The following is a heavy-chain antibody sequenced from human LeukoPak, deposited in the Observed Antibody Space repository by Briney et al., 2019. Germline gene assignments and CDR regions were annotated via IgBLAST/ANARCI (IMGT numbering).Heavy chain of an antibody. Sequence: ASVKVSCKASGYTFTGYHMHWVRQAPGQGLEWMGWINPNSGGTNYAQKFQGRVTMTRDTSISTAYMELSRLRSDDTAVYYCARGGPRITMIVVVYFDYWGRGTLVTVSS. V-gene: IGHV1-2*02. CDR3: ARGGPRITMIVVVYFDY. D-gene: IGHD3-22*01. CDR1: GYTFTGYH. CDR2: INPNSGGT. J-gene: IGHJ4*02.